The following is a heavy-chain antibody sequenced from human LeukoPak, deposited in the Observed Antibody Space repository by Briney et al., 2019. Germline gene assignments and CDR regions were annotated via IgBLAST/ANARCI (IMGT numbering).Heavy chain of an antibody. J-gene: IGHJ4*01. CDR1: GGSISSYY. Sequence: SETLSLTCTVSGGSISSYYWSWIRQPAGTALEWIGRIYTSGTITYNPSLKSRDTMSVDTSKNQFSLKLSSVTAADTAVYYCARDRDVDDFDSWGHGTLVTVSS. V-gene: IGHV4-4*07. CDR3: ARDRDVDDFDS. D-gene: IGHD2-15*01. CDR2: IYTSGTI.